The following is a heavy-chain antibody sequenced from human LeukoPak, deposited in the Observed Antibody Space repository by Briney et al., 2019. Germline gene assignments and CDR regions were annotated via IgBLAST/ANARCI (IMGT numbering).Heavy chain of an antibody. Sequence: GGSLRLSCVASRFTLSSYWMNWVRQAPGEGLVWVARTNYDGSYTDYADSVKGRFIISRDNAKNTLYLQMNSLRAEDTALYYCAKVRYDSSGSGYFDYWGQGTLVTVSS. D-gene: IGHD3-22*01. J-gene: IGHJ4*02. V-gene: IGHV3-74*01. CDR2: TNYDGSYT. CDR3: AKVRYDSSGSGYFDY. CDR1: RFTLSSYW.